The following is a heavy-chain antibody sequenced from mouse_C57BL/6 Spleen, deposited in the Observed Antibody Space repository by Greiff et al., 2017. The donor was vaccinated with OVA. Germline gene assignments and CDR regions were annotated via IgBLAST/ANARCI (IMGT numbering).Heavy chain of an antibody. CDR1: GYSITSGYY. CDR3: ARGGSLRTGYFDV. D-gene: IGHD1-1*01. CDR2: ISYDGSN. J-gene: IGHJ1*03. V-gene: IGHV3-6*01. Sequence: DVKLQESGPGLVKPSQSLSLTCSVTGYSITSGYYWNWIRQFPGNKLEWMGYISYDGSNNYNPTLKNRISITRDTSKNQFFLKLNSVTTEDTATYYCARGGSLRTGYFDVWGTGTTVTVSS.